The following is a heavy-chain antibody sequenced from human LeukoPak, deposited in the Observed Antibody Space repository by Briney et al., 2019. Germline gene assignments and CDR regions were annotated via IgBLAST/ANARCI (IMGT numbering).Heavy chain of an antibody. CDR2: IYYSGST. CDR3: ARYVVSSFDY. Sequence: SETLSLTCSVSGGSIISHYWSWIRQPPGKGLEWIGYIYYSGSTNYNPSLKSRVTISVDTSKNRFSLKLSSVTAADTAVYYCARYVVSSFDYWGQGTLVPVSS. CDR1: GGSIISHY. V-gene: IGHV4-59*11. J-gene: IGHJ4*02. D-gene: IGHD2-21*01.